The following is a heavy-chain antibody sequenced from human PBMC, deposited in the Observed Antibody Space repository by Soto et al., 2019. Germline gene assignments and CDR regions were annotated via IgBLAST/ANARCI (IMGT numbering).Heavy chain of an antibody. J-gene: IGHJ1*01. CDR2: IYSGGNT. Sequence: EVQLVESGGGLVQPGGSLRLSCAASGFTVSNNYMTWVRQAPGKGLEWVSFIYSGGNTHYADSVKGRFTISRDNSKNTLYLQRNSLRAEDTAVYYCAREGGRGYCSTTSCAFQHWGQGTLVTVSS. D-gene: IGHD2-2*01. CDR3: AREGGRGYCSTTSCAFQH. V-gene: IGHV3-66*01. CDR1: GFTVSNNY.